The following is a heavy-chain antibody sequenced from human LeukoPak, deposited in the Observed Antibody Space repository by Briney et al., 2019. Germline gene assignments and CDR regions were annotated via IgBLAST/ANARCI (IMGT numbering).Heavy chain of an antibody. CDR3: ARVKVVPRRSYYMDV. J-gene: IGHJ6*03. D-gene: IGHD3-22*01. CDR2: INHSGST. CDR1: GGSFSGYY. Sequence: SETLSLTCAVYGGSFSGYYWSWIRQPPGKWLEWIGEINHSGSTNYNPSLKSRVTISVDTSKNQFSLKLSSVTAADTAVYYCARVKVVPRRSYYMDVWGKGTTVTVSS. V-gene: IGHV4-34*01.